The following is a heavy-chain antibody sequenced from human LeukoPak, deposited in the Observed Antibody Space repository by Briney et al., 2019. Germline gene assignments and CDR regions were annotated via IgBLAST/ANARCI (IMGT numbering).Heavy chain of an antibody. CDR2: INPNSGGT. CDR3: ATGFYSSGWALY. Sequence: ASVKVSCKASGYTFTGYYMHWVRQAPGQGLEWMGWINPNSGGTNYAQKFQGRVTMTRDTSISTAYMELSSLRSEDTAVYYCATGFYSSGWALYWGQGTLVTVSS. V-gene: IGHV1-2*02. CDR1: GYTFTGYY. J-gene: IGHJ4*02. D-gene: IGHD6-19*01.